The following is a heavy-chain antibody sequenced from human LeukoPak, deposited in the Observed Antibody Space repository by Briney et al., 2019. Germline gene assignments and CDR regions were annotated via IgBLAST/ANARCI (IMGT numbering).Heavy chain of an antibody. V-gene: IGHV4-31*03. CDR3: ARGGVVVPAAMPYNWFNP. J-gene: IGHJ5*02. CDR1: GGSISSGGYY. CDR2: IYYSGST. Sequence: SETLSLTCTVSGGSISSGGYYWSWIRQHPGKGLEWIGYIYYSGSTYYNPSLKSRVTISVDTCKNQFSLKLSSVTAADTAVYYCARGGVVVPAAMPYNWFNPWGQGTLVTVSS. D-gene: IGHD2-2*01.